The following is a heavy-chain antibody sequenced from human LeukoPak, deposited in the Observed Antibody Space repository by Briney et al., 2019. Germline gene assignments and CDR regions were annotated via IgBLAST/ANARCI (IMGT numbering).Heavy chain of an antibody. CDR1: GFTFSDYY. D-gene: IGHD3-10*01. Sequence: GGSLRLSCAASGFTFSDYYMSWIRQAPGKGLEWVSYISSSSSYIYYADSVKGRFTISRDNAKNSLYLQMNSLRAEDTAVYYCASFYYYGSSPDYWGQGTLVTVSS. J-gene: IGHJ4*02. CDR3: ASFYYYGSSPDY. V-gene: IGHV3-11*06. CDR2: ISSSSSYI.